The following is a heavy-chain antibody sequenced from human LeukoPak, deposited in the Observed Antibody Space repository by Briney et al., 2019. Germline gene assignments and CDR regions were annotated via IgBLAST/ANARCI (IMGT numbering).Heavy chain of an antibody. CDR1: GGSISTYY. CDR3: AGRTVVVATNHDAFDV. Sequence: SETLSLTCTVSGGSISTYYWTWIRQPTGKGLEWIGYIYYTGSTKYNPSLQSRVTISVDTSKNQFSLKLTSVTAADTAVYYCAGRTVVVATNHDAFDVWGQGTMVAVSS. V-gene: IGHV4-59*01. D-gene: IGHD2-15*01. J-gene: IGHJ3*01. CDR2: IYYTGST.